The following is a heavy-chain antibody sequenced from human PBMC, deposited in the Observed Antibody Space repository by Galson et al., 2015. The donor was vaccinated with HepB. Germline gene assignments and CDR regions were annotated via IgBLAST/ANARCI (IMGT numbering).Heavy chain of an antibody. CDR2: ISGSGGST. J-gene: IGHJ4*02. V-gene: IGHV3-23*01. CDR3: ALDRSRTKNILTGYYPN. Sequence: SLRLSCAASGFTFSSYAMSWVRQAPGKGLEWVSAISGSGGSTYYADSVKGRFTISRDNSKNTLYLQMNSLRAEDTAVYYCALDRSRTKNILTGYYPNWGQGTLVTVSS. D-gene: IGHD3-9*01. CDR1: GFTFSSYA.